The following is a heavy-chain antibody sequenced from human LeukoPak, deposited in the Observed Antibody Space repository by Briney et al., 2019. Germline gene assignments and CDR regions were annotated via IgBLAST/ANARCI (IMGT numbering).Heavy chain of an antibody. D-gene: IGHD3-16*01. J-gene: IGHJ4*02. Sequence: PGGSLRLSCAASGFTFSTYTMNWVRQAPGKGLEWLSYISSSSSAIYYADSVKGRFTISRDNAKNSLYLQMNSLRAEDTAVYYCAGGTPYYFDYWGQGVLVTVSS. CDR3: AGGTPYYFDY. CDR1: GFTFSTYT. V-gene: IGHV3-48*01. CDR2: ISSSSSAI.